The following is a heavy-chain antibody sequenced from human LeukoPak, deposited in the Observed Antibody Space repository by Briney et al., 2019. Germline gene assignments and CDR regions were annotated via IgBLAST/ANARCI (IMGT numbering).Heavy chain of an antibody. CDR1: GFTFSSYA. CDR3: AKDKLTVTTGGGY. J-gene: IGHJ4*02. V-gene: IGHV3-23*01. D-gene: IGHD4-17*01. CDR2: ISGSGGST. Sequence: PGGSLRLSCAASGFTFSSYAMSWVRRAPGKGLEGVSAISGSGGSTYYADSVKGRFTISRDNSKNTLYLQMNSLRAEDTAVYYCAKDKLTVTTGGGYWGQGTLVTVSS.